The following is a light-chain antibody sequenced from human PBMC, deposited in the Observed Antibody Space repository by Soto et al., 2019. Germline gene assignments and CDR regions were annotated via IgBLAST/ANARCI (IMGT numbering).Light chain of an antibody. Sequence: AIQLTQSPSSLSASVGDRVTITCRASQGIRNDLGWYQQKPGKAPKLLIYAASSLQSGVPSRFSGSASGTDFTLTISSLQPEDFATYYCQQYNSYSRTFGQGTKVDIK. CDR3: QQYNSYSRT. CDR2: AAS. CDR1: QGIRND. V-gene: IGKV1-6*01. J-gene: IGKJ1*01.